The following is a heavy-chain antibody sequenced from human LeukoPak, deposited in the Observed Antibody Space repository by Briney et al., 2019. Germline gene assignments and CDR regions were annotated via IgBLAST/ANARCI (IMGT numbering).Heavy chain of an antibody. V-gene: IGHV4-59*01. CDR1: GGSIRGYY. CDR3: ARGWLAETTVVTPYNY. D-gene: IGHD4-23*01. Sequence: SETLSLTCAVSGGSIRGYYWSWIRQFPGKGLEWIGYFSNSGSGSANYNPSLKSRVTMSLDTSKNQFSLKLTSVTAADTAVYYCARGWLAETTVVTPYNYWGQGTLVTVSS. CDR2: FSNSGSGSA. J-gene: IGHJ4*02.